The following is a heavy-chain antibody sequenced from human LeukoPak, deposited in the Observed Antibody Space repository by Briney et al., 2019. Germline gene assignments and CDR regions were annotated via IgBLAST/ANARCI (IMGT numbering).Heavy chain of an antibody. Sequence: SETLSLTCTVSGGSISSSSYYWGWIRQPPGKGLEWIGSIYYSGSTYYNPSLKSRVTISVDTSKNQFSLKLSSVTSADRAVYYCASSRNDFWSGYGDYWGQGTLVTVSS. D-gene: IGHD3-3*01. CDR1: GGSISSSSYY. J-gene: IGHJ4*02. CDR3: ASSRNDFWSGYGDY. V-gene: IGHV4-39*01. CDR2: IYYSGST.